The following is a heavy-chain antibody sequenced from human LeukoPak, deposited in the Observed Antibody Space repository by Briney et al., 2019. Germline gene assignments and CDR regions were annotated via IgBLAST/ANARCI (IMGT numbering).Heavy chain of an antibody. CDR1: GGSISSSSYY. CDR2: IYYSGST. CDR3: AKGDGRSTNGYAYNRDYYYYYGMAV. Sequence: PSETLSLTCTVSGGSISSSSYYWSWIRQPPGKGLEWIGYIYYSGSTNYNPSLKSRVTISVDTSKNQFSLKLSSVTAADTALFYGAKGDGRSTNGYAYNRDYYYYYGMAVGGQGTRVTV. V-gene: IGHV4-61*01. J-gene: IGHJ6*02. D-gene: IGHD2-2*01.